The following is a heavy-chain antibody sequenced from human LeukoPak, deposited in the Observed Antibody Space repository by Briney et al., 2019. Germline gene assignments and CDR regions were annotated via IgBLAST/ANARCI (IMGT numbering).Heavy chain of an antibody. CDR3: AELGITMIGGV. D-gene: IGHD3-10*02. V-gene: IGHV3-48*01. CDR2: ISSSGTTI. CDR1: GFTFRTSG. Sequence: GGSLRLSCAASGFTFRTSGMNWVRQAPGKGLEWVSYISSSGTTISYAQSVKGRFTITRDNAQNSLTLHMNTLRADDTAVYYCAELGITMIGGVWGKGTTVTISS. J-gene: IGHJ6*04.